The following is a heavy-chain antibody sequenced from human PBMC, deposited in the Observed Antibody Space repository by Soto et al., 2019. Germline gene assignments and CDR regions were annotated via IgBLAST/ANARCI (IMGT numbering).Heavy chain of an antibody. V-gene: IGHV2-5*02. CDR2: IYWDDDK. J-gene: IGHJ4*02. Sequence: QITLKESGPTLLKPTQTLMLTCTFSGFSLSTNGVGVGWIRQSPGKAPEWLTLIYWDDDKRYSPSLKSRLTTTKDTSKNQVVLTMTHMGPVDTATYYCTHGRVDTVLATEYWGQGILVTVSS. D-gene: IGHD5-18*01. CDR3: THGRVDTVLATEY. CDR1: GFSLSTNGVG.